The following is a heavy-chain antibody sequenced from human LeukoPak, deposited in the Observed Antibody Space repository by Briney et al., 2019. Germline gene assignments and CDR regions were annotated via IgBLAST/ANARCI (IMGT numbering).Heavy chain of an antibody. CDR2: ISAYNGNT. J-gene: IGHJ4*02. Sequence: ASVKVSCKASGYTFTSYGISWVRQAPGQGLEWMGWISAYNGNTNYAQKLQGRVTMTTDTSMSTAYMELRSLRSDDTAVYYCARSEYSSSSGYYFDYWGQGTLVTVSS. V-gene: IGHV1-18*01. CDR3: ARSEYSSSSGYYFDY. CDR1: GYTFTSYG. D-gene: IGHD6-6*01.